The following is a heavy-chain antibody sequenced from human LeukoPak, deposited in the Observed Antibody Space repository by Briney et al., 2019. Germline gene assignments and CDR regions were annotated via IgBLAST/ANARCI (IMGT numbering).Heavy chain of an antibody. Sequence: GGSLRLSCAASGFTFINYAMNWVRQAPGKGLEWVSYISSSSSTIYYADSVKGRFTISRDNAKNSLYLHMNSLKDEDTAVYYCARGALDFDYWGQGTLVTVSS. CDR1: GFTFINYA. J-gene: IGHJ4*02. V-gene: IGHV3-48*02. CDR2: ISSSSSTI. CDR3: ARGALDFDY.